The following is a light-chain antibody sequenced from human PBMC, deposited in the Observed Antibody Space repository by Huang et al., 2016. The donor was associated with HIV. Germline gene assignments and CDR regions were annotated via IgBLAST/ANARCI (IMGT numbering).Light chain of an antibody. J-gene: IGKJ2*01. CDR3: QQYGSSPQT. Sequence: EIVLTQSPGTLSLSPGERATLSYRASQSVSSSYFAWYQQKPGQAPRLLIYGASSRATGLPDRFSVSGSGTDFTLTISRLEPEDFAVYYCQQYGSSPQTFGQGTKLEIK. CDR2: GAS. V-gene: IGKV3-20*01. CDR1: QSVSSSY.